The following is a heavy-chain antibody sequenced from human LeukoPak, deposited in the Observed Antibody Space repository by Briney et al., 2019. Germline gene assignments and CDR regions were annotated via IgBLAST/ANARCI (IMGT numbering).Heavy chain of an antibody. CDR1: GYTFTSYY. CDR3: GVGATPDAFDI. CDR2: INPSGGST. Sequence: GASVKVSCKASGYTFTSYYMHWVRQAPGQGLDWMGIINPSGGSTSYAQKFQGRVTLTRDTSTSTVYMELSSLRSEDTAVYYCGVGATPDAFDIWGQGTMVTVSS. D-gene: IGHD1-26*01. J-gene: IGHJ3*02. V-gene: IGHV1-46*01.